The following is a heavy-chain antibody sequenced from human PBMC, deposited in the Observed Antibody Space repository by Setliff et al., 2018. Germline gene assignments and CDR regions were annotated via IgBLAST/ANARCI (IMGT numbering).Heavy chain of an antibody. CDR3: ARAGRNNYDRRGYYYYLYYYNDVDA. CDR2: INTYNGNT. V-gene: IGHV1-18*01. Sequence: GASVKVSCKTSGYTFTNYVISWVRQAPGQGLEWMGLINTYNGNTNYAQKLQGRVTMTTDTSTSTAYMELRSLRSDDTAVYYCARAGRNNYDRRGYYYYLYYYNDVDAWGKGTTVTVSS. D-gene: IGHD3-22*01. J-gene: IGHJ6*03. CDR1: GYTFTNYV.